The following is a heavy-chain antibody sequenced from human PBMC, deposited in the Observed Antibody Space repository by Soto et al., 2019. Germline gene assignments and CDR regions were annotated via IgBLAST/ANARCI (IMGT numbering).Heavy chain of an antibody. CDR2: IWYDGTQK. CDR3: ARAGGTTVTGLWHFDS. V-gene: IGHV3-33*08. CDR1: GFTFSSYA. J-gene: IGHJ4*02. D-gene: IGHD4-17*01. Sequence: VQLLESGGGLVQPGGSLRLSCAASGFTFSSYAMHWVRQPPGKGLEWLAAIWYDGTQKYYADSVKGRFIISRDNSKKTLYLEMNSLRAEDTAVYYCARAGGTTVTGLWHFDSWGQGTLVTVSS.